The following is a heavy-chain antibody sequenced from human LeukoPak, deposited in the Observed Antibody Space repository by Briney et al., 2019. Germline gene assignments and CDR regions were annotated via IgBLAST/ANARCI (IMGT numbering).Heavy chain of an antibody. CDR1: GYTFTGYY. CDR3: ATGAKGIAAAGYYFDY. D-gene: IGHD6-13*01. J-gene: IGHJ4*02. V-gene: IGHV1-2*02. CDR2: INPNSGGT. Sequence: ASVKVSCKASGYTFTGYYIHWVRQARGQGLEWMGWINPNSGGTNYAQKFQGRVTMTRDTSISTAYMELSRLRSDDTAVYYCATGAKGIAAAGYYFDYWGQGTLVTVSS.